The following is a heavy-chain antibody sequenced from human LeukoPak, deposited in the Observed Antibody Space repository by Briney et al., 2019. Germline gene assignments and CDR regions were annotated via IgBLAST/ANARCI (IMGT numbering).Heavy chain of an antibody. CDR1: GGSISSYY. CDR3: ARVHYYDSSGYGSDAFDI. D-gene: IGHD3-22*01. J-gene: IGHJ3*02. CDR2: IYYSAST. V-gene: IGHV4-59*01. Sequence: PSETLSLTCTVSGGSISSYYWSWIRQPPGKGLEWIGDIYYSASTNYNPSLKSRVTISVDTSKNQFSLKMSSVTAADTAVYYCARVHYYDSSGYGSDAFDIWGQGTMVTVSS.